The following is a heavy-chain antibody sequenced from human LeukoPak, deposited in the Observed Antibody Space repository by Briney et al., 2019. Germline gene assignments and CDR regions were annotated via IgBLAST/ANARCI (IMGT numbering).Heavy chain of an antibody. V-gene: IGHV4-39*01. D-gene: IGHD1-1*01. CDR2: VFHSGNT. CDR3: ARQIVGTSWNYYYSYIDV. CDR1: GGSITSSLYH. J-gene: IGHJ6*03. Sequence: PSETLSLTCSVSGGSITSSLYHWGWLRQAPGKGLQWIGNVFHSGNTYYSPSLQSRVAISIDTSKNRFSPKLTSVTAADTAVYYARQIVGTSWNYYYSYIDVWGNGTSVSVSS.